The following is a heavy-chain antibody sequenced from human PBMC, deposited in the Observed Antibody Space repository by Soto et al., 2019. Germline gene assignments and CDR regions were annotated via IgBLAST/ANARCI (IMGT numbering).Heavy chain of an antibody. CDR1: GYRFINYA. D-gene: IGHD2-21*01. V-gene: IGHV1-18*01. CDR2: ISSFDGNT. J-gene: IGHJ6*02. CDR3: ARDRPTASIRARDYYYAMDF. Sequence: GASVKVSCKTSGYRFINYAISWVRQAPGQGLEWMGWISSFDGNTIYAQKFQGRVTMTTDTSTTTAYMELKSLRSDDTAVYYCARDRPTASIRARDYYYAMDFWGQGTKVTGSS.